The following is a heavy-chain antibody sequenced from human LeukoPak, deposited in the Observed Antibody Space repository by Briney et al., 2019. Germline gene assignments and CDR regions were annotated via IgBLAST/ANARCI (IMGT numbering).Heavy chain of an antibody. CDR2: IYHSGST. CDR3: ARVVAATPILDY. Sequence: SGTLSLTCVVFGGSISSSNWWSWVRQPPGKGLEWIGEIYHSGSTNYNPSLKSRVTISVDKSNNQFSLKLSSVTAADMAVYYCARVVAATPILDYWGQGTLVTVSS. CDR1: GGSISSSNW. J-gene: IGHJ4*02. D-gene: IGHD1-26*01. V-gene: IGHV4-4*02.